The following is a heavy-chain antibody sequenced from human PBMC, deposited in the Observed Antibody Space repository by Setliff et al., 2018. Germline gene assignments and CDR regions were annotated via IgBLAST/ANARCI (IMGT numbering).Heavy chain of an antibody. J-gene: IGHJ2*01. CDR3: ARDPPWELRYFDL. Sequence: GGSLRLSCAASGFTFSSYSMNWVRQAPGKGLEWVSSISSSSSYIYYTDSVKGRFAISRDNAKNSLYLQMNSLRAEDTAVYYCARDPPWELRYFDLWGRGALVTVSS. V-gene: IGHV3-21*01. CDR2: ISSSSSYI. CDR1: GFTFSSYS. D-gene: IGHD1-26*01.